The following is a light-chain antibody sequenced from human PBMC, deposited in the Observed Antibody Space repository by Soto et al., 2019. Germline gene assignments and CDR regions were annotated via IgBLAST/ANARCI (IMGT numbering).Light chain of an antibody. J-gene: IGLJ7*01. CDR1: SSNIGGNY. CDR2: SNN. V-gene: IGLV1-47*02. CDR3: AAWDDSLSRAV. Sequence: QSVLTQPPSASGTPGQTVTISCSGSSSNIGGNYVYWYQQLPGTAPKLLIYSNNHRPSGVPDRFSGSKSGTSASLAISGLRSKDEAHYYCAAWDDSLSRAVFGGGTQLTVL.